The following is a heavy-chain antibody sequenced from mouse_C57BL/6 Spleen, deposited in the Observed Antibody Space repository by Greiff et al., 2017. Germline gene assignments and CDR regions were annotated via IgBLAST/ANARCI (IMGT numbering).Heavy chain of an antibody. CDR1: GYAFSSSW. V-gene: IGHV1-82*01. D-gene: IGHD1-1*01. CDR3: ARSVYYGSSPFAE. CDR2: FYPGDGDT. J-gene: IGHJ3*01. Sequence: QVQLKESGPELVKPGASVKISCKASGYAFSSSWMNWVKQRPGKGLEWIGRFYPGDGDTNYNGKFKGKATLTADKSSSTAYMQLIGLTSDDSAVYFCARSVYYGSSPFAEWGQGTLVTVAA.